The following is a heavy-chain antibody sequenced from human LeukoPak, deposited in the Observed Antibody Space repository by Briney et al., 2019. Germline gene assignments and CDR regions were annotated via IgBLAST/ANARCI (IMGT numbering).Heavy chain of an antibody. CDR2: INYDGAYT. CDR3: ANWGVDKGEGSHYVDY. CDR1: GFIFSYYV. D-gene: IGHD3-10*01. J-gene: IGHJ4*02. V-gene: IGHV3-23*01. Sequence: GGSLRLSCAASGFIFSYYVMSWVRQAPGKGLEWVSSINYDGAYTNYADSVKGRFTISRDNSKNTLYMQMNSLRAEDRAIYYCANWGVDKGEGSHYVDYWGQGRLVIVSS.